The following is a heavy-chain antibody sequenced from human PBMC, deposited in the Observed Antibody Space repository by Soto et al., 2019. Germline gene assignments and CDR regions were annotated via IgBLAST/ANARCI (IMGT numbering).Heavy chain of an antibody. V-gene: IGHV1-18*01. D-gene: IGHD4-17*01. CDR3: ARDYGDYFPTYNYYYGMDV. J-gene: IGHJ6*02. CDR1: GYTFTNYG. CDR2: ISAYNDNT. Sequence: GASVKVSCKASGYTFTNYGVTWVRQAPGQGLEWMGWISAYNDNTNYAQKLQGRVTMTTDTSTSTAYMELRSLRSDDTAVYYCARDYGDYFPTYNYYYGMDVWGQGTTVTVSS.